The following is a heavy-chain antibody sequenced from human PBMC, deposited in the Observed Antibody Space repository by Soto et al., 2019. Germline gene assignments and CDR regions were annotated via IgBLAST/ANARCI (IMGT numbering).Heavy chain of an antibody. Sequence: ASVKVSCKASGYTFTSYDINWVRQATGQGLEWMGWMNPNSGNTKYSQKFQGRVTITRDTSASTAYMELSSLRSEDTAVYYCARDGVQLERSFDYWGQGTLVTVSS. D-gene: IGHD1-1*01. CDR2: MNPNSGNT. J-gene: IGHJ4*02. CDR3: ARDGVQLERSFDY. CDR1: GYTFTSYD. V-gene: IGHV1-8*01.